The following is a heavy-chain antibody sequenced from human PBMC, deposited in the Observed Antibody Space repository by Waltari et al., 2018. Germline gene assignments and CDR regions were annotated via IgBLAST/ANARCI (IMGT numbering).Heavy chain of an antibody. Sequence: QITLKESGPTLVKPTQTLALTCTFSGFSLSTRGVCVGWNGQPPGKALEWLALIYWNDDKRYSPSLQSRLTITKDTSKNQVVLTMTNMDPVATATYYCAHTLLARWLQPRGAFDIWGQGTMVTVSS. CDR3: AHTLLARWLQPRGAFDI. J-gene: IGHJ3*02. CDR1: GFSLSTRGVC. CDR2: IYWNDDK. D-gene: IGHD5-12*01. V-gene: IGHV2-5*01.